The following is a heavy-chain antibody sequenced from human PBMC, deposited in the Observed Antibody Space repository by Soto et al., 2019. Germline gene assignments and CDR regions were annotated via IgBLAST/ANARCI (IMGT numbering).Heavy chain of an antibody. CDR1: GQSFSGHS. CDR3: ARGSGIVALPGELEDVNYDY. D-gene: IGHD1-1*01. Sequence: QVQLQQWGAGLVKPSETLSLSCAVYGQSFSGHSWAWIRQPPGKGLEWIGEINESGSTYYNTSLKTRVTRSTDTSNNQFSLKLSSVSAADTAAYFCARGSGIVALPGELEDVNYDYWGQGTLVNVSS. V-gene: IGHV4-34*01. CDR2: INESGST. J-gene: IGHJ4*02.